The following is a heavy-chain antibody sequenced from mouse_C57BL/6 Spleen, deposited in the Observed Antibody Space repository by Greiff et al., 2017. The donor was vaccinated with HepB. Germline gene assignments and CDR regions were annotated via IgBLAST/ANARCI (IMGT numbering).Heavy chain of an antibody. V-gene: IGHV1-42*01. CDR2: INPSTGGT. CDR1: GYSFTGYY. Sequence: EVQLQQSGPELVKPGASVKISCKASGYSFTGYYMNWVKQSPEKSLEWIGEINPSTGGTTYNQKFKAKATLTVDKSSSTAYMQLKSLTSEDSAVYYCARERDYWGQGTSGTVSS. CDR3: ARERDY. J-gene: IGHJ4*01.